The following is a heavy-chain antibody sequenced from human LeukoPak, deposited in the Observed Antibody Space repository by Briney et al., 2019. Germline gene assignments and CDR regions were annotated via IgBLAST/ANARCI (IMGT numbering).Heavy chain of an antibody. D-gene: IGHD6-13*01. CDR2: ISAYNGNT. V-gene: IGHV1-18*01. Sequence: ASVKVSCKASGYTFTSYGISWVRQAPGQGLEWMGWISAYNGNTNYAQKLQAIVTMTTDTSTSTAYMDLGSLRSDDTAVYYCARGISPDYYDCWGQGTLVTVSS. CDR3: ARGISPDYYDC. CDR1: GYTFTSYG. J-gene: IGHJ4*02.